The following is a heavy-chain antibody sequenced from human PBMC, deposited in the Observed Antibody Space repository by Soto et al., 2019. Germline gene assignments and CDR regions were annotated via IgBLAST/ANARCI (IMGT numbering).Heavy chain of an antibody. CDR1: GGSISSGGYS. V-gene: IGHV4-30-2*01. CDR3: ASVPDR. CDR2: IYHSGST. D-gene: IGHD2-2*01. J-gene: IGHJ5*02. Sequence: QLQLQESGSGLVKPSQTLSLTCAVSGGSISSGGYSWSWIRQPPGKGLEWIGYIYHSGSTYYNPPLKSRVTISVDRSKHQFSLKLSSLIAADTTVHYRASVPDRWGQGTLVTVSS.